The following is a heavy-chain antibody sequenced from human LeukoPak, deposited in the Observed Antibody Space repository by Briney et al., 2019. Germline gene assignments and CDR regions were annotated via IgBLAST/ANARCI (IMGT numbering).Heavy chain of an antibody. CDR2: TGRTVTII. Sequence: VGTLSLSRAASGFTFLNYKIFWAVQAPGKGLEGISFTGRTVTIIHYTKSGQGRFTTPSDNARNSLYLQLNSLPFEDQAIYYFATDRGWIRDSWGQGTLVTVSS. CDR1: GFTFLNYK. V-gene: IGHV3-48*03. D-gene: IGHD2-2*03. J-gene: IGHJ4*02. CDR3: ATDRGWIRDS.